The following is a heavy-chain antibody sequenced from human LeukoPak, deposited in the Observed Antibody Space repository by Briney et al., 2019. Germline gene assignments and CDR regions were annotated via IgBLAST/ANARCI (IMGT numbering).Heavy chain of an antibody. CDR3: AKDMSSGWGERAFDI. CDR1: GFTFDDYA. V-gene: IGHV3-9*03. CDR2: ISWNSGSI. Sequence: GGSLRLSCAASGFTFDDYAMHWVRQAPGKGLEWVSGISWNSGSIGYADSVKGRFTISRDNAKNSLYLQMNSLRAEDMALYYCAKDMSSGWGERAFDIWGQGTMVTVSS. D-gene: IGHD6-19*01. J-gene: IGHJ3*02.